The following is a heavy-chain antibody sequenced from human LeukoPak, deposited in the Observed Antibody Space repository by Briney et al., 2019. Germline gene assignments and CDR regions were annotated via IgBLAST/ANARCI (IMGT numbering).Heavy chain of an antibody. CDR3: ASSPEGYDSSGYYYDAFDI. V-gene: IGHV3-23*01. CDR1: GFTFSSYA. Sequence: GGSPRLSCAASGFTFSSYAMSWVRQAPGKGLEWVSAISGSGGSTYYADSVKGRFTISRDNSKNTLYLQMNSLRAEDTAVYYCASSPEGYDSSGYYYDAFDIWGQGTMVTVSS. D-gene: IGHD3-22*01. J-gene: IGHJ3*02. CDR2: ISGSGGST.